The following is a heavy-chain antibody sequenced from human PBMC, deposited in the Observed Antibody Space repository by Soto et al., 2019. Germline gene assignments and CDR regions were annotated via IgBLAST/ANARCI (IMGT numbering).Heavy chain of an antibody. Sequence: PSETLSLTCTVSGGSISSGDYYWSWIRQPPGKGLEWIGYIYYSGSTYYNPSLKSRVTISVDTSKNQFSLKLSSVTAADTAVYYCAREQVVAATGAWFDPWGQGTLVTVLL. V-gene: IGHV4-30-4*01. CDR1: GGSISSGDYY. D-gene: IGHD2-15*01. CDR3: AREQVVAATGAWFDP. CDR2: IYYSGST. J-gene: IGHJ5*02.